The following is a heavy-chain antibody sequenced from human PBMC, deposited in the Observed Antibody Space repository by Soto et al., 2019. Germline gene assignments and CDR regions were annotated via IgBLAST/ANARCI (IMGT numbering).Heavy chain of an antibody. CDR3: VKDLGDYIWWSYRPGSFDY. CDR1: GFTFSSYA. CDR2: IRGSGGTT. J-gene: IGHJ4*02. Sequence: EVHLLESGGGLVQPGGSLRLSCAASGFTFSSYAMSWVRQTPGEGLEWVSFIRGSGGTTFYADSVKGRFTISRDNSENTLYLQMNSLRPEDTAVYYCVKDLGDYIWWSYRPGSFDYWGQGTLVTVSS. V-gene: IGHV3-23*01. D-gene: IGHD3-16*02.